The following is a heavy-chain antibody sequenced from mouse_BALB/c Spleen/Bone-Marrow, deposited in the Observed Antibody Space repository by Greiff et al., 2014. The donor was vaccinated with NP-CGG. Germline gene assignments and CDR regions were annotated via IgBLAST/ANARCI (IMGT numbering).Heavy chain of an antibody. D-gene: IGHD2-4*01. CDR3: DRDPIYYDYDGYFDV. J-gene: IGHJ1*01. Sequence: QVQLKESGPGLVAPSQSLSITCTVSGFSLTSYGVHWVRQPPGKGLEWLGVIWAGGSTNYNSALMSRLSISKDNSKSQVFLKMNSLQTEDTAMYYCDRDPIYYDYDGYFDVWGAGTAVTVSS. CDR1: GFSLTSYG. V-gene: IGHV2-9*02. CDR2: IWAGGST.